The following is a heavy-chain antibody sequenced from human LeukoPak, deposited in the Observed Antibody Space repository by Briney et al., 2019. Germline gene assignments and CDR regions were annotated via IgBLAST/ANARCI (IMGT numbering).Heavy chain of an antibody. D-gene: IGHD3-3*01. CDR3: ARGVSTIFGVVTVPSQAEMGFDY. CDR2: INHSGST. CDR1: GGSFSGDY. V-gene: IGHV4-34*01. Sequence: PSETLSLTCAVYGGSFSGDYWSWIRQPPGKGLEWIGEINHSGSTNYNPSLKSRVTISVDTSKNQFSLKLSSVTAADTAVYYCARGVSTIFGVVTVPSQAEMGFDYWGQGTLVTVSS. J-gene: IGHJ4*02.